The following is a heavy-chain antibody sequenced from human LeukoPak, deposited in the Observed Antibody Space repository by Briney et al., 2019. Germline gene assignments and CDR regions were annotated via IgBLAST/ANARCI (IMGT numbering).Heavy chain of an antibody. D-gene: IGHD5-18*01. CDR2: IIPILGIA. V-gene: IGHV1-69*04. Sequence: SVKISCKASGGTFSSYAISWVRQAPGQGLEWMGRIIPILGIANYAQKFQGRVTITADKSTSTAYMELSSLRSEDTAVYCCARVGYSYTYYYYYMDVWGKGTTVTVSS. CDR1: GGTFSSYA. CDR3: ARVGYSYTYYYYYMDV. J-gene: IGHJ6*03.